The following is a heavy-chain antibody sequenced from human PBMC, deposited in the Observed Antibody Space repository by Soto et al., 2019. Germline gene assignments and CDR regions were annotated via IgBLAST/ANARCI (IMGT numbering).Heavy chain of an antibody. CDR1: GFTFSSYS. Sequence: GGSLRLSCAASGFTFSSYSMNRVRQAPGKGLEWVSSISSSSSYIYYADSVKGRFTISRDNAKNSLYLQMNSLRAEDTAVYYCARQRGSGSKEAFDIWGQGTMVTVSS. V-gene: IGHV3-21*01. CDR2: ISSSSSYI. CDR3: ARQRGSGSKEAFDI. J-gene: IGHJ3*02. D-gene: IGHD6-19*01.